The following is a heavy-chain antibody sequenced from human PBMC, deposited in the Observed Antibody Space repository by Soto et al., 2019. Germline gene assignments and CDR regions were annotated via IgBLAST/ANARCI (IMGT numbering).Heavy chain of an antibody. D-gene: IGHD3-22*01. Sequence: QVQLVQSGAEVKKPGSSVKVSCKASGGTFSSYAISWVRQAPGQGLEWMGGIIAILGKANYAEKFQGRVTITADESTSTAYMELSSLRSEDTAVYYCARERGGAIIVGVTGTFDVWGQGTLVTVSS. CDR2: IIAILGKA. V-gene: IGHV1-69*01. CDR1: GGTFSSYA. CDR3: ARERGGAIIVGVTGTFDV. J-gene: IGHJ3*01.